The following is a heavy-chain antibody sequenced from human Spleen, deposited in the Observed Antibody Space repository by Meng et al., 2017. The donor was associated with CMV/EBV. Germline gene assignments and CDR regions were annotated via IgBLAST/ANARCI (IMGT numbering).Heavy chain of an antibody. CDR3: ARGGGSSGHDF. CDR1: GFTLSDYY. CDR2: ISSSGSTI. D-gene: IGHD6-25*01. J-gene: IGHJ4*02. Sequence: GESLKISCAASGFTLSDYYMSWIRQAPGKGLEWVSYISSSGSTIYYGDSVMGRFTISRDNAKNSLYLQMNSLRGEDTAVYYCARGGGSSGHDFWGQGTLVTVSS. V-gene: IGHV3-11*01.